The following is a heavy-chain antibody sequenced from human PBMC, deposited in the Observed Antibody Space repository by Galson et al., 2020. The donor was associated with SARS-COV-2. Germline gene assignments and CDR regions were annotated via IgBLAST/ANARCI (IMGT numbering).Heavy chain of an antibody. CDR3: ARDRGSGFHYLDY. Sequence: SQTLSLTCDISGDSVSSYSAAWNWLRQSPSRGLEWLGRTYFRSKWFNDFSGSVKSRITINADTSKNQFSLQLSSVTPDDTAIYYCARDRGSGFHYLDYWGQGTPVTVSS. V-gene: IGHV6-1*01. D-gene: IGHD5-12*01. CDR2: TYFRSKWFN. CDR1: GDSVSSYSAA. J-gene: IGHJ4*02.